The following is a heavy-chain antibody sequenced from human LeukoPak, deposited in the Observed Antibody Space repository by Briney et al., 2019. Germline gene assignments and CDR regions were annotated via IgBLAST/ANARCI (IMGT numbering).Heavy chain of an antibody. CDR2: IKEDGSKT. Sequence: QSGGSLRLSCAASGFTFSGYWMNWVRQAPGKGLEWVANIKEDGSKTYYADSLKGRFTISRDNAENSLYLQMHSLRAGDTAVNYCVRDGSGSVEFDYWGQGTLVTVSS. CDR3: VRDGSGSVEFDY. V-gene: IGHV3-7*01. J-gene: IGHJ4*02. CDR1: GFTFSGYW. D-gene: IGHD3-10*01.